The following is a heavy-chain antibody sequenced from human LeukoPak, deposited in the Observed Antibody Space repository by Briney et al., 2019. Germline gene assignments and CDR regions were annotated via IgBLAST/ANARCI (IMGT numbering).Heavy chain of an antibody. Sequence: ASVKVSYKASGYTFTSYYMHWVRQAPGQGLEWMGIINPSGGSTSYAQKFQGRVTMTRDTSTSTVYMELSSLRSEDTAVYYCARGGCSSTSCAAIADYWGQGTLVTVSS. V-gene: IGHV1-46*01. CDR2: INPSGGST. D-gene: IGHD2-2*01. CDR3: ARGGCSSTSCAAIADY. J-gene: IGHJ4*02. CDR1: GYTFTSYY.